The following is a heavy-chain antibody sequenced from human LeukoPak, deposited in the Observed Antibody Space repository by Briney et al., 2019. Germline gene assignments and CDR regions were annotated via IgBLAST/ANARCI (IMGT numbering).Heavy chain of an antibody. CDR1: GSTVSSNY. CDR3: AARLISGSYLAFDYYYYGMDV. V-gene: IGHV3-53*01. Sequence: GGSLRLSCAASGSTVSSNYMSWVRQAPGKGLEWVSVIYSGGSTYYADSVKGRFTISRDNSKNTLYLQMNSLRAEDTAVYYCAARLISGSYLAFDYYYYGMDVWGQGTTVTVSS. CDR2: IYSGGST. J-gene: IGHJ6*02. D-gene: IGHD1-26*01.